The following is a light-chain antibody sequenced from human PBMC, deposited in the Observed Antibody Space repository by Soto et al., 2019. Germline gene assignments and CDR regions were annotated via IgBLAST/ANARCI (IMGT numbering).Light chain of an antibody. CDR1: QALSNY. CDR2: SAS. V-gene: IGKV1-9*01. Sequence: DIQLTQSPSFLSASVGDTVTITCRASQALSNYLAWYQQKPGKAPDILIYSASKLQSGVPSGFSGSGSETECSVTIRALQPEDFATYYGQQLSRYPLTFGGGTKVEIK. J-gene: IGKJ4*01. CDR3: QQLSRYPLT.